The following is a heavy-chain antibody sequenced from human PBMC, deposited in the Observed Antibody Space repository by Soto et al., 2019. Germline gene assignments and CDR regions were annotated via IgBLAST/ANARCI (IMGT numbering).Heavy chain of an antibody. CDR3: ARGRPDGVDV. J-gene: IGHJ6*02. D-gene: IGHD3-10*01. Sequence: EVQLVESGGGFVQPGGSLRVSCAASGVTCGSYWMHWVRQAPGKGLVWVSRIDSDGSSTTYADSVKGRFTTSRDNAKNTLYLQMSSLRVEARAVDYCARGRPDGVDVWSHGTTVTASS. CDR1: GVTCGSYW. V-gene: IGHV3-74*01. CDR2: IDSDGSST.